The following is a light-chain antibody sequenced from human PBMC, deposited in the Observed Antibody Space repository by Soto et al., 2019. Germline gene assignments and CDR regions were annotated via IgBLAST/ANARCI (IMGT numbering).Light chain of an antibody. CDR3: QSYDSRLSGYV. CDR1: SSNIGAGYD. J-gene: IGLJ1*01. V-gene: IGLV1-40*01. CDR2: DNN. Sequence: QSVLTQPPSVSGAPGQRVTISCTGSSSNIGAGYDVHWYQHLPGTAPKLLIYDNNNRPSGVPDRFSGSKSGTSASLAITGLQAEDEADYYCQSYDSRLSGYVFGTGTKRTVL.